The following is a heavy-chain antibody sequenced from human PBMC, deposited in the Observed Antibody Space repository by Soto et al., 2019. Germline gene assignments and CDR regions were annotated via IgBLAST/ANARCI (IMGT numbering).Heavy chain of an antibody. CDR2: IIPIFGTA. V-gene: IGHV1-69*13. D-gene: IGHD6-13*01. CDR1: GGTFSSYA. Sequence: ASVKVSCKASGGTFSSYAISWVRQAPGQGLEWMGGIIPIFGTANYAQKFQGRVTITADESTSTAYMELSSLRSEDTAVYYCARDLIVEQQLVRGGFRIWGQGTLVTVSS. J-gene: IGHJ4*02. CDR3: ARDLIVEQQLVRGGFRI.